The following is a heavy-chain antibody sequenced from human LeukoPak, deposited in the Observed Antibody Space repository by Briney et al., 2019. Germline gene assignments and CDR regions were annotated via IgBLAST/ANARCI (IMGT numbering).Heavy chain of an antibody. D-gene: IGHD1-26*01. CDR2: INHSGST. V-gene: IGHV4-34*01. Sequence: SETLSLTCAVYGGSFSGYYSSWIRQPPGKGLEWIGEINHSGSTNYNPSLKSRVTISVDTSKNQFSLKLSSVTAADTAVYYCARGYFPIVGVDYWGQGTLVTVSS. CDR1: GGSFSGYY. CDR3: ARGYFPIVGVDY. J-gene: IGHJ4*02.